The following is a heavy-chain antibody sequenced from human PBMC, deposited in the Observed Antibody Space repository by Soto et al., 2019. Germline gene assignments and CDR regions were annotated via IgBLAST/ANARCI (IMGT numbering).Heavy chain of an antibody. CDR1: GFTFGDYA. Sequence: EVQLVESGGGLVKPGRSLRLSCTASGFTFGDYAMSWFRQAPGKGLEWVGFIRSKAYGGTTEYVASVKGRFTISRDDSKSIAYLQMNSLKTEDTAVYYCTRGYDFWSGYSDFDYWGQGTLVTVSS. D-gene: IGHD3-3*01. V-gene: IGHV3-49*05. J-gene: IGHJ4*02. CDR3: TRGYDFWSGYSDFDY. CDR2: IRSKAYGGTT.